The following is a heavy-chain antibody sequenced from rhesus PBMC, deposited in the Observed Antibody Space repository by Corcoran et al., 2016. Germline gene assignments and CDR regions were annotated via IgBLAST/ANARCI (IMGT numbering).Heavy chain of an antibody. V-gene: IGHV3-116*02. CDR3: ASVSYYSLTY. CDR1: GFTFSDYY. CDR2: IRNKPYGGTT. D-gene: IGHD3-16*01. Sequence: EVRLVESGGGLVQPGGSLRLSCAASGFTFSDYYMSWVRQAPGKGPEWVGFIRNKPYGGTTEYAASVKGRFTISRDDSKSIASLQMNILKTEDTAVYYCASVSYYSLTYWGQGVLVTVSS. J-gene: IGHJ4*01.